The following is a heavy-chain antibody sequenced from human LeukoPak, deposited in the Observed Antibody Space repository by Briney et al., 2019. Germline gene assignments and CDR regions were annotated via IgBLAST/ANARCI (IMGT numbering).Heavy chain of an antibody. J-gene: IGHJ5*02. CDR3: ARASFWESPVNWFDP. CDR2: INPKNGGA. D-gene: IGHD3-3*01. CDR1: GYTFIGHY. Sequence: GAPVKVSCKTSGYTFIGHYIHWVRQAPGQGLEWMGWINPKNGGANYAPRFRGRVTLTRDRSTSTVYMELTRLTYDDTAVYYCARASFWESPVNWFDPWGQGTLVTVSS. V-gene: IGHV1-2*07.